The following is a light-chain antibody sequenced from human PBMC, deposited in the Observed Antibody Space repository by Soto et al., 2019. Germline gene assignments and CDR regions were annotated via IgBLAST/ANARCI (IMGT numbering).Light chain of an antibody. CDR2: SNN. V-gene: IGLV1-44*01. CDR3: AAWDDSLNAVV. J-gene: IGLJ2*01. Sequence: QSVLTQPPSASGIPGQRVTISCSGSSSNIGGNTVNWYQQLPGTAPRVLIYSNNQRPSGVPDRFSGSKSGTSASLAISGLQSEDEADYYCAAWDDSLNAVVFGGGTKLTVL. CDR1: SSNIGGNT.